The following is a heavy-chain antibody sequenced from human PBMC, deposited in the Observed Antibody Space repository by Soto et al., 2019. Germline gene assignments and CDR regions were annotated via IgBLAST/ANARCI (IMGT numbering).Heavy chain of an antibody. CDR3: ARDPADSMIGIDY. V-gene: IGHV1-2*02. CDR1: GYTFTDYF. D-gene: IGHD3-16*01. CDR2: INGNSGGT. J-gene: IGHJ4*02. Sequence: ASVKVSCKASGYTFTDYFMHWVRQAPGQGLEWMGWINGNSGGTSYAQKFQGRVAMTRDTSISTAYMELSSLTFDDTAVYCCARDPADSMIGIDYWGQGTLVTVSS.